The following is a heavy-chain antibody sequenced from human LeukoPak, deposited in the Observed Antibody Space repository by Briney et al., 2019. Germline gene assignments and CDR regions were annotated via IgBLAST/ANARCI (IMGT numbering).Heavy chain of an antibody. J-gene: IGHJ4*02. CDR1: GFTFSSYA. V-gene: IGHV3-64D*06. CDR2: ISSNGGGT. D-gene: IGHD6-19*01. CDR3: VKGGSSGWYLRVYFDY. Sequence: PGGSLILSCSASGFTFSSYAIHWVRQAPGKGLEYVSAISSNGGGTYYADSVKGRFTISRDNSKNTLYLQMSSLRAEDTAVYYCVKGGSSGWYLRVYFDYWGQGTLVTVSS.